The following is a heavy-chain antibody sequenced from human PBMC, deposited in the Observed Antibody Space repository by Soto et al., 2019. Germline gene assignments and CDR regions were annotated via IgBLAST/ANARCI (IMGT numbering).Heavy chain of an antibody. CDR3: TRDKPLPYTDNSGEGYYGIDV. V-gene: IGHV4-31*01. CDR1: GGSIRGGGYF. D-gene: IGHD2-2*02. J-gene: IGHJ6*02. CDR2: IYYNSGRN. Sequence: QVQLQESGPGLVKPSQTLSLTCIVSGGSIRGGGYFWSWIRQHPGKGLEWIGNIYYNSGRNYYTPSLNSLGSIARAASKNQYTLDLKSVSEADTAVYVYTRDKPLPYTDNSGEGYYGIDVWGQGTTVIVS.